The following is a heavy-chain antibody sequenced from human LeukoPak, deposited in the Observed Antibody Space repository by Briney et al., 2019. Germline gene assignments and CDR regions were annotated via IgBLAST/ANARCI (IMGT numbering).Heavy chain of an antibody. CDR2: ISYSGST. CDR1: GGSISSYY. J-gene: IGHJ5*02. V-gene: IGHV4-59*01. CDR3: AREGTAGTNLNWFDP. D-gene: IGHD1-1*01. Sequence: PSETLSLTCTVSGGSISSYYWSWIRQPPGKGLEWIGYISYSGSTNFNPSLKSRVTISVDTSKNQFSLKLSFVAAADTAVYYCAREGTAGTNLNWFDPWGQGTLVTVSS.